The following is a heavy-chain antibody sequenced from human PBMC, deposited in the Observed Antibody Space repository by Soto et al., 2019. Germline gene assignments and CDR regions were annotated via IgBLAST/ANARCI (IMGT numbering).Heavy chain of an antibody. D-gene: IGHD3-9*01. CDR3: ARDQILRYFDWLFRDDAFDI. J-gene: IGHJ3*02. CDR2: INHSGST. Sequence: SETLSLTCAVYGGSFSGYYWSWIRQPPGKGLEWIGEINHSGSTNYNPSLKSRVTMSVDTSKNQFSLKLSSVTAADTAVYYCARDQILRYFDWLFRDDAFDIWGQGTMVTVSS. CDR1: GGSFSGYY. V-gene: IGHV4-34*01.